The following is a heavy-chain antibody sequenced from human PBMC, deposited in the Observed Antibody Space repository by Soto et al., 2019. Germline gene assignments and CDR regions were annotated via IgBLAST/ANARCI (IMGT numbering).Heavy chain of an antibody. D-gene: IGHD2-15*01. V-gene: IGHV4-34*01. CDR1: GGSFSGYS. J-gene: IGHJ4*02. CDR3: ARGTPGY. CDR2: INHSGST. Sequence: QVQLQQWGAGLLKPSETLSLTCAVYGGSFSGYSWTWIRQSPGKGLEWIGDINHSGSTNYNPSLKSRVTISVNPSKNQVSLHLRSVTAAGTAEYYCARGTPGYWGRGALVTVS.